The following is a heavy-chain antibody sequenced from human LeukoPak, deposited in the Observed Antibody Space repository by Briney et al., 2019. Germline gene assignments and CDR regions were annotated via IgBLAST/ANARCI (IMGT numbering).Heavy chain of an antibody. D-gene: IGHD3-3*01. CDR3: ARDGITILYGMDV. CDR1: GFTFSSYA. CDR2: ISYDGSNK. J-gene: IGHJ6*02. Sequence: GGSLRLSCAASGFTFSSYAMHWVRQAPGKGLEWVAVISYDGSNKYYADSVKGRFTISRDNSKNTLYLQMNSLRAEDTAVYYCARDGITILYGMDVWGQGTTVTVSS. V-gene: IGHV3-30*14.